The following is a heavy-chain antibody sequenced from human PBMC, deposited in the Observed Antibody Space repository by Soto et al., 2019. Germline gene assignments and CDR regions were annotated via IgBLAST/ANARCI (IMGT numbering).Heavy chain of an antibody. CDR3: ARSSLWGSYRYIYFDY. D-gene: IGHD3-16*02. Sequence: SETLSLTCTVSGGSISSYYWSWIRQPPGKGLEWIGYIYYSGSTNYNPSLKSRVTISVDTSKNQFFLKLSSVTAADTAVYYCARSSLWGSYRYIYFDYWGQGTLVTVSS. V-gene: IGHV4-59*01. CDR1: GGSISSYY. J-gene: IGHJ4*02. CDR2: IYYSGST.